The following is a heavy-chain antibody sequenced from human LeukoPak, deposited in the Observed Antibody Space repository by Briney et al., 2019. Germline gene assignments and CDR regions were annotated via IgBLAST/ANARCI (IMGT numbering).Heavy chain of an antibody. CDR3: ARPTSYCSGGSCYHYDAFDI. V-gene: IGHV3-74*01. CDR1: GVTFSSYL. J-gene: IGHJ3*02. D-gene: IGHD2-15*01. CDR2: INSDGSST. Sequence: GGSLRVSCTASGVTFSSYLMHWVRQAPGKGLVWVSRINSDGSSTSYADSVKGRFTISRDNAKNTLYLQMNSLRAEDTAVYYCARPTSYCSGGSCYHYDAFDIWGQGTMVTVSS.